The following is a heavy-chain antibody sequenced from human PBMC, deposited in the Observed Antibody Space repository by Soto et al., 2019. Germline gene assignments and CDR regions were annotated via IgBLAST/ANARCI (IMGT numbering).Heavy chain of an antibody. V-gene: IGHV4-31*03. CDR3: ARRYYYDRRGYYYFGY. D-gene: IGHD3-22*01. CDR2: IYHTGSA. J-gene: IGHJ4*02. Sequence: SQTLSLTCTVSRGCISSGGHYLTYLRQHPRKCLQWLGYIYHTGSAYYNPSLKSRVTISVDTSQNQFSLQLSSVTAADTAVYYCARRYYYDRRGYYYFGYRGRG. CDR1: RGCISSGGHY.